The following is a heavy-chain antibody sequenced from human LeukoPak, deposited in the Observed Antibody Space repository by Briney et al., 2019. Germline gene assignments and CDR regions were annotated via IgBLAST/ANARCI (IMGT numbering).Heavy chain of an antibody. CDR3: ARDSDYGEAYYGMDV. Sequence: GGSLRLSCAASGLTFSDYYMSWIRQAPGKGLEWISYISSRGNTIYYADSVKGRFTISRDNAKNSLYLQMNSLRAEDTAVYYCARDSDYGEAYYGMDVWGQGTTVTVSS. V-gene: IGHV3-11*04. CDR1: GLTFSDYY. D-gene: IGHD4-17*01. CDR2: ISSRGNTI. J-gene: IGHJ6*02.